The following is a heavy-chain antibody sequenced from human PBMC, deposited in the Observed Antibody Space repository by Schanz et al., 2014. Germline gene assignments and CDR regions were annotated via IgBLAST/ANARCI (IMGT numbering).Heavy chain of an antibody. CDR1: GGSFSGYY. CDR2: INQSGDT. CDR3: ARHPELDWYFDL. D-gene: IGHD1-26*01. V-gene: IGHV4-34*01. J-gene: IGHJ2*01. Sequence: QVPLQQWGAGLLKPSETLSLTCAVSGGSFSGYYWSWIRQPPDTGLEWIGEINQSGDTNYNPSLKSRVTISVDTSNTQFSLKLSSVTAADTAVYYCARHPELDWYFDLWGRGTLVTVSS.